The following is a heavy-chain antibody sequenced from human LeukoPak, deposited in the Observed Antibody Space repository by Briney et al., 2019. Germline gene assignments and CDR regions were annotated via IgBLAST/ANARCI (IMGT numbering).Heavy chain of an antibody. Sequence: GGSLRLSCAASGFVFSSYSMSWVRQAPGKGLEWVSAISGSGASTYYADSVKGRFTISRDNSRNTVELQMNSLRAEDTAVYYCARYPRPKAFFDYWGQGTLVTVSS. V-gene: IGHV3-23*01. CDR2: ISGSGAST. CDR1: GFVFSSYS. J-gene: IGHJ4*02. D-gene: IGHD1-1*01. CDR3: ARYPRPKAFFDY.